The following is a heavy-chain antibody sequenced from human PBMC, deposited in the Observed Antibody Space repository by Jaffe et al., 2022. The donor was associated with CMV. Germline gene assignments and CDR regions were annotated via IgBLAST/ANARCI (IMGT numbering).Heavy chain of an antibody. CDR3: ARRDHSAWKYGMDV. J-gene: IGHJ6*02. V-gene: IGHV1-46*01. CDR2: INPNGGST. Sequence: QVRLVQSGAEVKKPGASVKISCKASGYSFTSYYIHWVRRAPGQGLEWVGIINPNGGSTSYAQKFQDRLMMTWDTSTTTFHMELSSLRSEDTAVYYCARRDHSAWKYGMDVWGQGTTVTVSS. CDR1: GYSFTSYY. D-gene: IGHD1-1*01.